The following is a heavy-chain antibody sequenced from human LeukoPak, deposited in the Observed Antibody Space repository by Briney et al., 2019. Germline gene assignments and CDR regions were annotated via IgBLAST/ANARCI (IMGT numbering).Heavy chain of an antibody. Sequence: SSVKVSFKSSGGTFSSYAISWVRQTPGQGLEWTGVIIPIFCTVIYAQKFQGRVTITADESTSTAYMELSSLRSEDTAVYYCARGEGYDISMAFDIWGQGTMVTVSS. D-gene: IGHD3-9*01. J-gene: IGHJ3*02. CDR1: GGTFSSYA. CDR2: IIPIFCTV. V-gene: IGHV1-69*13. CDR3: ARGEGYDISMAFDI.